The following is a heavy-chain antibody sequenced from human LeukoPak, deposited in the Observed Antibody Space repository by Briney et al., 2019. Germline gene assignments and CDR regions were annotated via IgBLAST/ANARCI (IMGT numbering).Heavy chain of an antibody. V-gene: IGHV3-66*01. D-gene: IGHD4-17*01. CDR1: GFTVSSNY. J-gene: IGHJ4*02. Sequence: GGSLRLSCAASGFTVSSNYMSWVRQTPGKGLEWVSVIYSGGSTYYADSVKGRFTISRDNSKNTLYLQMNSLRAEDTAVYYCARGDGDYVFDYWGQGTLVTVSS. CDR2: IYSGGST. CDR3: ARGDGDYVFDY.